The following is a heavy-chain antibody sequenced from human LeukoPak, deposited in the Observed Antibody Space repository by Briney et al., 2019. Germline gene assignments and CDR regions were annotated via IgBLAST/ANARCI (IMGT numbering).Heavy chain of an antibody. D-gene: IGHD2-2*02. Sequence: GASVKVSCKASGYTFTNYGIFWARQAPGQGPEWMGWINSNSGGTNYAQTFQGRVTMTRDTSISTAYMELSRLRSDDTAVYYCARGHPVVPAAVPDYWGQGTLVTVSS. CDR1: GYTFTNYG. CDR2: INSNSGGT. CDR3: ARGHPVVPAAVPDY. V-gene: IGHV1-2*02. J-gene: IGHJ4*02.